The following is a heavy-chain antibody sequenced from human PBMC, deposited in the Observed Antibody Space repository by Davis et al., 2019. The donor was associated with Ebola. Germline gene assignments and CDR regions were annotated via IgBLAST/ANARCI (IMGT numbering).Heavy chain of an antibody. CDR1: GYSFNSYW. V-gene: IGHV5-51*01. CDR3: ARRGYSGLYHGFDV. D-gene: IGHD1-26*01. Sequence: GESLKISCKGSGYSFNSYWIGWVRQMPGKGLEWVGIIYAGGSDTRYSPSFQGQVTISVDKSITTAHLQWSSLKASDTAMYYCARRGYSGLYHGFDVWGQGTLVTVSS. J-gene: IGHJ4*02. CDR2: IYAGGSDT.